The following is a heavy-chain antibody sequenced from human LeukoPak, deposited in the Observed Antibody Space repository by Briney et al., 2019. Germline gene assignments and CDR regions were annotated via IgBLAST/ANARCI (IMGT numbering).Heavy chain of an antibody. Sequence: SETLSLTCTVSGGSIRSSRYYCGWIRQPPGKGLEWIGSIYYSGSTYYNASLKSRGTISVDTSKNQFSLKLNSVTAADTAVYFCARQVVAVAGTGYFDYWGQGTLVTVSS. V-gene: IGHV4-39*01. CDR1: GGSIRSSRYY. D-gene: IGHD6-19*01. CDR2: IYYSGST. CDR3: ARQVVAVAGTGYFDY. J-gene: IGHJ4*02.